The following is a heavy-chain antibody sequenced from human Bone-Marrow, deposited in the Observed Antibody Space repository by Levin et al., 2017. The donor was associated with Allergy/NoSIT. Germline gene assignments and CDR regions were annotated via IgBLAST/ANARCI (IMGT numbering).Heavy chain of an antibody. CDR2: ISGSADST. Sequence: LTGGSLRLSCAASGFTFSSYAMSWVRQAPGKGLEWASVISGSADSTYYADSVKGRFTISRDNSKNTLYLQMNSLRAEDTAVYYCAKFYSGSYRAAFDSWGQGTLVTVSS. D-gene: IGHD1-26*01. CDR1: GFTFSSYA. CDR3: AKFYSGSYRAAFDS. J-gene: IGHJ4*02. V-gene: IGHV3-23*01.